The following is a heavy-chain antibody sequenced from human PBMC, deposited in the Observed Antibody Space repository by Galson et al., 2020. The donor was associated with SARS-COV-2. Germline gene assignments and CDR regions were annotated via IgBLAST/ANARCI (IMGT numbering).Heavy chain of an antibody. Sequence: GGSLRLSCAASGFTFSNAWMSWVRQAPGKGLEWVGRIKSKTDGGTTDYAAPVKGRFTISRDDSKNTLYLQMNSLKTEDTAVYYCTTDLGGGWYRGPMDFDYWGQGTLVTVSS. CDR1: GFTFSNAW. V-gene: IGHV3-15*01. D-gene: IGHD6-19*01. CDR3: TTDLGGGWYRGPMDFDY. J-gene: IGHJ4*02. CDR2: IKSKTDGGTT.